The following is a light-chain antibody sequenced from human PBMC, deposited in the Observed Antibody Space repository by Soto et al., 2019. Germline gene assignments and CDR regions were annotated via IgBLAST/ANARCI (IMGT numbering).Light chain of an antibody. V-gene: IGLV2-23*01. CDR3: CSYAGSTTWL. J-gene: IGLJ3*02. CDR2: EGS. Sequence: QSALTQPASVSGSPGQSITISCTGTSSDVGSYNLVSWYQQHPGKAPKLMIYEGSKRPSGVSNRFSGSRSGNTASLTISGLQAEEEADYYCCSYAGSTTWLFGGGTKLTVL. CDR1: SSDVGSYNL.